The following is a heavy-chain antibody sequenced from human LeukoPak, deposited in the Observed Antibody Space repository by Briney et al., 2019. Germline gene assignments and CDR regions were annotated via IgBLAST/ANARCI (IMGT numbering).Heavy chain of an antibody. Sequence: GGSLRLSCAVSGFTFSSYAMSWVRQAPGKGLEWVSAVSGSGGSTYYADSVKGRFTISRDNAKNSLYLQMNSLRAEDTAVYYCARLVHADHANLRHFYWGQGTLVTVSS. CDR3: ARLVHADHANLRHFY. CDR2: VSGSGGST. J-gene: IGHJ4*02. D-gene: IGHD3-3*02. V-gene: IGHV3-23*01. CDR1: GFTFSSYA.